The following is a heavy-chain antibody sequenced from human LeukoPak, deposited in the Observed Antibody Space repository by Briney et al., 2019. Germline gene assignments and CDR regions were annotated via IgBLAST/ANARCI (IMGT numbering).Heavy chain of an antibody. CDR3: ARLNGSPGVDYYYYYMDV. D-gene: IGHD2-8*01. CDR1: GYSFTSYW. Sequence: GESLKISCKGSGYSFTSYWIGWVRQMPGKGLEWMGIIYPGDSDTRYSPSFQGQVTISADKSISTAYLQWSSLKASDTAMYYCARLNGSPGVDYYYYYMDVWGKGTTVTIPS. J-gene: IGHJ6*03. V-gene: IGHV5-51*01. CDR2: IYPGDSDT.